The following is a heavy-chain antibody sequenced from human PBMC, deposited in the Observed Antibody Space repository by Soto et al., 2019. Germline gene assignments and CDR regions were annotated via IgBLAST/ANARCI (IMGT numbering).Heavy chain of an antibody. Sequence: ASVKVSCKASGYTFTSYDINWVRQATGQGLEWMGWMNPNSGNTGYAQKFQGRVTMTRNTSISTAYMELSSLRSEDTAVYYCARGFTPTYCSSTSCSNWGQGTLVTVSS. V-gene: IGHV1-8*01. CDR1: GYTFTSYD. J-gene: IGHJ4*02. D-gene: IGHD2-2*01. CDR3: ARGFTPTYCSSTSCSN. CDR2: MNPNSGNT.